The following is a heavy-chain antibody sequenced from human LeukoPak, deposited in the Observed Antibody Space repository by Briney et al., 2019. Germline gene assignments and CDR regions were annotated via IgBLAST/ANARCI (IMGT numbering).Heavy chain of an antibody. CDR1: GGSVSGYY. CDR3: ARSANAFDI. J-gene: IGHJ3*02. Sequence: SETLSLTCAVSGGSVSGYYWSWIRQPPGKGPEWIGKISHSGSTNYNPSLKSRVTISVDTSTNQFSLNLISVTAADTAVYYCARSANAFDIWGQGTMVTVSS. CDR2: ISHSGST. V-gene: IGHV4-34*01.